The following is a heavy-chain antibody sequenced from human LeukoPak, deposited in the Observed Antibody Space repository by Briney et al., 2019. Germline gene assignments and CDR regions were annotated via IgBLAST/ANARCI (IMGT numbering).Heavy chain of an antibody. Sequence: ASVKVSCKASGYTFTSYGISWVRQAPGQGLEWMGRIIPILGIANYAQKFQGRVTITADESTSTAYMELSSLRSEDTAVYYCATDRLAVVPDYYYGMDVWGQGTTVTVSS. D-gene: IGHD2-15*01. CDR1: GYTFTSYG. CDR3: ATDRLAVVPDYYYGMDV. CDR2: IIPILGIA. V-gene: IGHV1-69*04. J-gene: IGHJ6*02.